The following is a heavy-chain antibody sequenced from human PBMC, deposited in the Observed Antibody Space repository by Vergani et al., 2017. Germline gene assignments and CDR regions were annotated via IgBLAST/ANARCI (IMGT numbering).Heavy chain of an antibody. CDR2: IYYSGST. V-gene: IGHV4-31*03. CDR3: ARGSFRESYFDY. Sequence: QVQLQESGPGLVKPSQTLSLTCTVSGGSISSGGYYWSWIRQHPGKGLEWIGYIYYSGSTYYNPSLTSRVTISVDTSKNQFSLKLSSVTAADTAVYYCARGSFRESYFDYWGQGTLVTVSS. CDR1: GGSISSGGYY. J-gene: IGHJ4*02. D-gene: IGHD1-26*01.